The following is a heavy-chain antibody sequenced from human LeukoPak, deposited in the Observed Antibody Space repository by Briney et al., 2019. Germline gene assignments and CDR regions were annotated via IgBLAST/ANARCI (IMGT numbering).Heavy chain of an antibody. D-gene: IGHD3-22*01. CDR3: ARAYDSSGPEED. Sequence: ASVKVSCKASGYTFTGYYIHWVRQAPGQGLEWMGRINPNSGGTNYAQKFQGRVTMTRDTSISTAYMELSRLRSDDTAVYYCARAYDSSGPEEDWGQGTLVTVSS. CDR1: GYTFTGYY. CDR2: INPNSGGT. J-gene: IGHJ4*02. V-gene: IGHV1-2*06.